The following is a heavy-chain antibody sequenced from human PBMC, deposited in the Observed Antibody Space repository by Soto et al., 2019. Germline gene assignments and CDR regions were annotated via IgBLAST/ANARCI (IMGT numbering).Heavy chain of an antibody. V-gene: IGHV3-74*01. J-gene: IGHJ4*02. CDR2: INSNVVST. Sequence: PGGSLRLSCTTSGFTFNIYWLHWVRQAPGKGLVWVSGINSNVVSTYYADAVKGRFTISRDNSKSTLYLQLNNLRAEDTAVYYCANLDWSQLPNNFDYWGQGTLVTVSS. CDR1: GFTFNIYW. CDR3: ANLDWSQLPNNFDY. D-gene: IGHD1-1*01.